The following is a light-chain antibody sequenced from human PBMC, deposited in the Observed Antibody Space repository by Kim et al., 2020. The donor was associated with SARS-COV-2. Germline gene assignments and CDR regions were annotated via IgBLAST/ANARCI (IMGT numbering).Light chain of an antibody. V-gene: IGKV4-1*01. CDR1: QKVLYSANSKNY. CDR2: WAS. Sequence: DIVMTQSPDSLAVSLGERATINCKSSQKVLYSANSKNYLAWYQQKSGQPPKLLIQWASTREAGVPDRFSGSGSGTDFTLTISSLQAEDVAVYFCQQYYSSPFTFGPGTKVDIK. CDR3: QQYYSSPFT. J-gene: IGKJ3*01.